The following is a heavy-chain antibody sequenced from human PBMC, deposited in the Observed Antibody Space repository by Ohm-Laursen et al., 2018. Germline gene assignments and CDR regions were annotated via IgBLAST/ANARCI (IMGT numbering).Heavy chain of an antibody. Sequence: GASVKVSCKASGGTFSSYAISWVRQAPGQGLEWMGGIIPIFGTANYAQKFQGRVTITADKSTSTAYMELSSLRSEDTAVYYCARADYVWGSYRYYYYGMDVWGQGTTVTVSS. D-gene: IGHD3-16*02. CDR2: IIPIFGTA. V-gene: IGHV1-69*06. CDR1: GGTFSSYA. J-gene: IGHJ6*02. CDR3: ARADYVWGSYRYYYYGMDV.